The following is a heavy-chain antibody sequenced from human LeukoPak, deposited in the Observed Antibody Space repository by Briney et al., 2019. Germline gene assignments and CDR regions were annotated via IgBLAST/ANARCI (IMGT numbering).Heavy chain of an antibody. J-gene: IGHJ6*03. CDR2: IIPIFGTA. CDR3: ARIPSGWNYYYYYMDV. CDR1: GGTFSSYA. Sequence: SVKVSCKASGGTFSSYAISWVRQAPGQGLEWMGGIIPIFGTANYAQKFQGRVTITADRSTSTAYMELSSLRSEDTAVYYCARIPSGWNYYYYYMDVWGKGTTVTVSS. D-gene: IGHD6-19*01. V-gene: IGHV1-69*06.